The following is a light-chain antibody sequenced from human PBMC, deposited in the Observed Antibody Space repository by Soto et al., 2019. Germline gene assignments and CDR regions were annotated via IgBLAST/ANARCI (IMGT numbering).Light chain of an antibody. CDR3: QQYNNWPTWA. CDR1: QSVSRN. Sequence: EIVMTQSPATLSVSPGERATLSCRASQSVSRNIAWYQQKPGQAPRLLIYGASTRAIGIPARFSGSGSGTEFTLTISSLRSEDFAVYYCQQYNNWPTWAFGQGTKVDIK. J-gene: IGKJ1*01. CDR2: GAS. V-gene: IGKV3-15*01.